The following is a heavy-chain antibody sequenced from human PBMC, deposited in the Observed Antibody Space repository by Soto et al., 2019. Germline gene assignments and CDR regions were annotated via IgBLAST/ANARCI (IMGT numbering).Heavy chain of an antibody. CDR2: INPNSGGT. Sequence: GASVKVSCKASGYTFIRYGITWVRQAPGQGLEWMGWINPNSGGTNYAQKLQGWVTMTRDTSISTAYMELSRLRSDDTAVYYCARDRAITIPNYYYYYGMDVWGQGTTVTVS. V-gene: IGHV1-2*04. D-gene: IGHD3-3*01. J-gene: IGHJ6*02. CDR1: GYTFIRYG. CDR3: ARDRAITIPNYYYYYGMDV.